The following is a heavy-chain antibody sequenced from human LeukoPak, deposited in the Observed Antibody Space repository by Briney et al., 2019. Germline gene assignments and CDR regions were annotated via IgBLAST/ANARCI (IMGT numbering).Heavy chain of an antibody. J-gene: IGHJ4*02. V-gene: IGHV4-34*10. CDR3: ARAVGPTTYWGFDY. D-gene: IGHD1-26*01. CDR1: GGSFSGYY. CDR2: INHSGNT. Sequence: SETLSLTCAVYGGSFSGYYWSWIRQPPGKGLEWIGEINHSGNTYYNPSLKSRVTMSLDTSKNQFYLKLTSVTAADTAVYYCARAVGPTTYWGFDYWGRGTLVTVSS.